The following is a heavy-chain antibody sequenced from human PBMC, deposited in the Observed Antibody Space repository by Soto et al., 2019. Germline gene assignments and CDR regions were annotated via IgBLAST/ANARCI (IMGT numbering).Heavy chain of an antibody. V-gene: IGHV1-2*04. CDR2: INPNSGGT. D-gene: IGHD5-12*01. CDR3: AIDRGYSGYDFGYYYGMDV. J-gene: IGHJ6*02. CDR1: GYTFTGYY. Sequence: ASVKVSCKASGYTFTGYYMHWVRQAPGQGLEWMGWINPNSGGTNYAQKFQGWVTMTRDTSISTAYMELSRLRSDDTAVYYCAIDRGYSGYDFGYYYGMDVWGQGTTVTVSS.